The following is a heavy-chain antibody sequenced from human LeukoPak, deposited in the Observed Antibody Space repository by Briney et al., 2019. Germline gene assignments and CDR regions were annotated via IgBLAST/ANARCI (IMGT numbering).Heavy chain of an antibody. Sequence: SEPLSLTCPVSGASLSSYYWSWLRQSQGKGLGGFGYFYYSGRTNYNPSLKSRSTISVDTSKNQFSLTLSSVSAADTAVYYCARDAPTSHILPYYWGQGTLVTVSS. CDR2: FYYSGRT. CDR3: ARDAPTSHILPYY. V-gene: IGHV4-59*01. D-gene: IGHD2-21*01. CDR1: GASLSSYY. J-gene: IGHJ4*02.